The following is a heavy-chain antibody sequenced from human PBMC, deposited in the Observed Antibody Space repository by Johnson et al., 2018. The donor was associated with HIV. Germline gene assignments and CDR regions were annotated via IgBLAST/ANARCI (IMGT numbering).Heavy chain of an antibody. CDR2: IWYDGSNK. J-gene: IGHJ3*02. CDR3: AKDRGSPGIPAAFDI. CDR1: GFMFSSYG. V-gene: IGHV3-33*04. Sequence: LRLSCAASGFMFSSYGMHWVRPAPGKGLEWVAVIWYDGSNKYYAESVKGRFTISRDNSKNTLYLQMNSLRLEDTAVYYCAKDRGSPGIPAAFDIWGQGTMVTVSS. D-gene: IGHD1-26*01.